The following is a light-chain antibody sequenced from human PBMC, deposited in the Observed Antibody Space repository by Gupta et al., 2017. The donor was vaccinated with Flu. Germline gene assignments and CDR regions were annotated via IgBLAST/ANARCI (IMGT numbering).Light chain of an antibody. V-gene: IGLV1-44*01. CDR2: SNN. Sequence: QSVLTHPPSASGAPGVRVTITCSGSSSNIGSNTVNWYQQLPGTATKLLIYSNNQRPSGVPDRFSCSKSGTSASLAISGLQSEDEADYYCAAWDDSLNAFYVFGTGTKVTVL. J-gene: IGLJ1*01. CDR3: AAWDDSLNAFYV. CDR1: SSNIGSNT.